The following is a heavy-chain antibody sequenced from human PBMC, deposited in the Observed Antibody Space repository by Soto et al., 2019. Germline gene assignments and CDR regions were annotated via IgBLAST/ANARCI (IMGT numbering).Heavy chain of an antibody. D-gene: IGHD3-10*01. CDR3: ARGMVRGVIDWFDP. CDR2: IYYSGST. V-gene: IGHV4-30-4*01. J-gene: IGHJ5*02. CDR1: GGSISSGDYY. Sequence: PSETLSLTCTVSGGSISSGDYYWSWLRQPPGKGLEWIGYIYYSGSTYYNPSLKSRVTISVDTSKNQFSLKLSSVTAADTAVYYCARGMVRGVIDWFDPWGQGTLVTVSS.